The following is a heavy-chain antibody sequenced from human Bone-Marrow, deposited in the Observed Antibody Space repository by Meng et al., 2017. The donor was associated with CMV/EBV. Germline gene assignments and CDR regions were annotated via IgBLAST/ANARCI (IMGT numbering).Heavy chain of an antibody. CDR1: GFTFSSYW. CDR2: IKQDGSEK. Sequence: GGSLRLSCAASGFTFSSYWMSWVRQAPGKGLEWVANIKQDGSEKYYVDSVKGRFTISRDNAKNSLYLQMNSLRAEDTAVYYCARDRWPESDAFDIWGQGTMVTVPS. D-gene: IGHD5-24*01. CDR3: ARDRWPESDAFDI. V-gene: IGHV3-7*01. J-gene: IGHJ3*02.